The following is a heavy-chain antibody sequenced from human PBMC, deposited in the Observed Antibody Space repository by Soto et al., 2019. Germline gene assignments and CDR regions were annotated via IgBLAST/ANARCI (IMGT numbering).Heavy chain of an antibody. CDR1: GHTFPKNG. Sequence: QIQLVQSGAGVKKPGASVNVSCKASGHTFPKNGITWVRQAPGQGYEWMGWISAYNGNTKYAQRFQGRVTMSTDTALTLAYMELTGLSSDDTAVYCCARWGGGNYGGYWFDPWGQGTLVSVSS. D-gene: IGHD4-4*01. CDR2: ISAYNGNT. J-gene: IGHJ5*02. V-gene: IGHV1-18*01. CDR3: ARWGGGNYGGYWFDP.